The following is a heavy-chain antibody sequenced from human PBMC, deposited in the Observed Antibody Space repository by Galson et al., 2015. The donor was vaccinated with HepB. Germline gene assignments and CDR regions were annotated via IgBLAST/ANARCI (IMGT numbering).Heavy chain of an antibody. V-gene: IGHV3-23*01. CDR1: GFTFSSYA. CDR2: ISGSGGST. J-gene: IGHJ4*02. D-gene: IGHD3-9*01. CDR3: AKDLVFGILTGYLDY. Sequence: SLRLSCAASGFTFSSYAMSWVRQAPGKGLEWVSAISGSGGSTYYADSVKGRFTISRDNSKNTLYLQMNSLRAEDTAVYYCAKDLVFGILTGYLDYWGQGTLVTVSS.